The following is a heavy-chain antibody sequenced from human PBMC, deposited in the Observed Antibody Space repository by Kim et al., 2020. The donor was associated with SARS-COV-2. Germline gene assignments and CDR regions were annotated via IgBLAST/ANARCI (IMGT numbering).Heavy chain of an antibody. CDR1: GGTFSSYA. CDR2: IIPIFGTA. CDR3: ASTRGGWLQLFSYGMDV. J-gene: IGHJ6*02. V-gene: IGHV1-69*13. Sequence: SVKVSCKASGGTFSSYAISWVRQAPGQGLEWMGGIIPIFGTANYEQKFQGRVTITADEATSTDYMELSSLRSEDTAVYYCASTRGGWLQLFSYGMDVWG. D-gene: IGHD5-12*01.